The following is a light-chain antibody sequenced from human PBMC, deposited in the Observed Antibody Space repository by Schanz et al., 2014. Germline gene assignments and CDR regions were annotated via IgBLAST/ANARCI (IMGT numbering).Light chain of an antibody. Sequence: EIVLTQSPGTLSLSPGERATLSCRASQSVTRYFAWYQQRPGQAPRLLIYDASNRATGIPARFSGSGSGTEFTLTISSLQSEDFAVYYCQQYGSSPPVTFGQGTRLEIK. CDR1: QSVTRY. CDR2: DAS. CDR3: QQYGSSPPVT. V-gene: IGKV3-20*01. J-gene: IGKJ5*01.